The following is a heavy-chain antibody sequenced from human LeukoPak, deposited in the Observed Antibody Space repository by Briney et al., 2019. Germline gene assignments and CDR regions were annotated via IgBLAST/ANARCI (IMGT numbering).Heavy chain of an antibody. J-gene: IGHJ5*02. D-gene: IGHD2-2*01. CDR1: GYTFTSYY. Sequence: RASVKVSCKASGYTFTSYYMHWVRQAPGQGLEWMGRIIPIFGIANYAQKFQGRVTITADKSTSTAYMELSSLRSENTAVYYCARGIGRVIVPAASPGTDWFDPWGQGTLVTVSS. V-gene: IGHV1-69*04. CDR2: IIPIFGIA. CDR3: ARGIGRVIVPAASPGTDWFDP.